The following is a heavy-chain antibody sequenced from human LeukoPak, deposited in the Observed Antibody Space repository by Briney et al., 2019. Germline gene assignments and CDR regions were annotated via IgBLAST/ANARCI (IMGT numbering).Heavy chain of an antibody. CDR3: GRGGYDFWSGYRAPFDY. D-gene: IGHD3-3*01. V-gene: IGHV3-7*05. Sequence: PGGSLRLSCAASGFTFSTYWMTWVRQAPGKGLEWVANIKLDGSEKYYVDSVKGRFTISRDNAKNSLFLQMNSLRTEDTAVYYCGRGGYDFWSGYRAPFDYWGQGTLVTVSS. CDR1: GFTFSTYW. J-gene: IGHJ4*02. CDR2: IKLDGSEK.